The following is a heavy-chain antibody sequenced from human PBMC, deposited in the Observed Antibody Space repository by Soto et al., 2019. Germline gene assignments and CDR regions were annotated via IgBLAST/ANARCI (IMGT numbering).Heavy chain of an antibody. CDR3: ARDRGSGSYLFGY. CDR2: INPSGGGT. V-gene: IGHV1-46*01. D-gene: IGHD1-26*01. Sequence: GASVKVSCKASGYSFTSYYIHWVRQAPGQGLEWLGRINPSGGGTSYAQVFQGRVSLTRDTSTSTVYMEMSSLRYEDTAAYYCARDRGSGSYLFGYWGQGTLVTVSS. J-gene: IGHJ4*02. CDR1: GYSFTSYY.